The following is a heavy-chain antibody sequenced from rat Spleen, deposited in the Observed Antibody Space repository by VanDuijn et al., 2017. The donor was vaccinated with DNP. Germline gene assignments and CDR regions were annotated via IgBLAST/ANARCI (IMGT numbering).Heavy chain of an antibody. CDR1: GFTFSDYY. Sequence: EVLLVESDGGLVQPGRSLKLSCAVSGFTFSDYYMAWVRQAPAKGLEWVSSINTDGGSTYYPDSVKGRFTISRDNAENTVYLQMNNLRSEDTATYYCARHRTIMPYYYAMDAWGQGASVTVSS. D-gene: IGHD3-8*01. CDR2: INTDGGST. CDR3: ARHRTIMPYYYAMDA. V-gene: IGHV5-25*01. J-gene: IGHJ4*01.